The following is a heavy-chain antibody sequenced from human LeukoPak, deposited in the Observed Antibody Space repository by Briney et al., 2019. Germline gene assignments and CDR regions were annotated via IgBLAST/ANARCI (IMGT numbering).Heavy chain of an antibody. CDR2: ISAYNGNT. V-gene: IGHV1-18*01. CDR1: GYTFTSYG. Sequence: ASVKVSCKASGYTFTSYGISWVRQAPGQGLEWMGWISAYNGNTNYAQKLQGRVTITTDTSTSTAYMELRSLRSDDTAVYYCARRGRGAIWLPDDYWGQGTLVTVSS. CDR3: ARRGRGAIWLPDDY. J-gene: IGHJ4*02. D-gene: IGHD5-12*01.